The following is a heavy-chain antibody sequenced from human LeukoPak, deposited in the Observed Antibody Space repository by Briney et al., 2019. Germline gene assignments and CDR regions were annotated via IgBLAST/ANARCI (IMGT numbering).Heavy chain of an antibody. CDR3: AREARSAWASFDP. V-gene: IGHV4-34*01. CDR2: INHSGST. D-gene: IGHD1-26*01. Sequence: KTSETLSLTCAVYGGSFSGYYWSWIRQPPGKGLEWIGEINHSGSTNYNPSLKSRVTISVDTSKNQFSLKLSSVTAADTAVYYCAREARSAWASFDPWGQGTLVTVSS. J-gene: IGHJ5*02. CDR1: GGSFSGYY.